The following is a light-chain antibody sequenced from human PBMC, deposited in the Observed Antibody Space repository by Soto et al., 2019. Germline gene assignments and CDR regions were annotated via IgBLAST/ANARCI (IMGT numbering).Light chain of an antibody. J-gene: IGKJ1*01. V-gene: IGKV3-15*01. CDR2: RAS. CDR1: QSVFSN. Sequence: EIVMTQSPATLSVSPGERATLSCRASQSVFSNVAWYQQRPSQAPRLLIYRASTRATGIPARFSGSGSRTEFTLTSSSQQSEDVAVYYCQQYHNLWTFGQGTKVDIK. CDR3: QQYHNLWT.